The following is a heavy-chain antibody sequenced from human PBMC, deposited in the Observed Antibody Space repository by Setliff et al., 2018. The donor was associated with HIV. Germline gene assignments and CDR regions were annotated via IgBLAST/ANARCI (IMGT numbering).Heavy chain of an antibody. J-gene: IGHJ6*03. Sequence: PGGSLRLSCAASGFTFSSYAMHWVRQAPGKGLEWVAVISYDGSNKYYADSVKGRFTISRDNSKNTLYLQMNSLRAEDTAVYYCARDPNYSSSWYYYYYYMDVWGKGTTVTVSS. CDR1: GFTFSSYA. CDR3: ARDPNYSSSWYYYYYYMDV. D-gene: IGHD6-13*01. CDR2: ISYDGSNK. V-gene: IGHV3-30*04.